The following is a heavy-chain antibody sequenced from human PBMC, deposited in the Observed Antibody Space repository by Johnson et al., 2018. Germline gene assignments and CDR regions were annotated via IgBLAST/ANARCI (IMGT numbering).Heavy chain of an antibody. CDR3: ANSDLVGATPDAFDI. CDR1: GFTFSSYW. J-gene: IGHJ3*02. Sequence: EVQLVETGGGLVQPGGTRRLSCAASGFTFSSYWMSWVRQAPGKGLEGVANIKQDGSEKYYVDSVKGRFTISRDNSKNSLYLKMNRLRAEDTAVYYCANSDLVGATPDAFDIWGQGTMVTVSS. D-gene: IGHD1-26*01. CDR2: IKQDGSEK. V-gene: IGHV3-7*01.